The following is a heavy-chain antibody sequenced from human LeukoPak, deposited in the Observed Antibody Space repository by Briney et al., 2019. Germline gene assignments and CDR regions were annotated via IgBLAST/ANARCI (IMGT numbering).Heavy chain of an antibody. V-gene: IGHV3-23*01. CDR2: ISAGGGST. Sequence: PGGSLRLSCAASGFTFSHYPMIWVRQAPGKGLEWVSSISAGGGSTYYADFVKGRFTITRDTFRNTVFLQMYSLRVEDTAVYYCARASALGSCTATRCLTFDSWGQGTLVTVSS. J-gene: IGHJ4*02. CDR1: GFTFSHYP. CDR3: ARASALGSCTATRCLTFDS. D-gene: IGHD2-8*02.